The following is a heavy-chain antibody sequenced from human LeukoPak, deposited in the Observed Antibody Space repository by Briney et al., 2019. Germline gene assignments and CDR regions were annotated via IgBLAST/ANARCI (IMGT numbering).Heavy chain of an antibody. J-gene: IGHJ4*02. CDR2: IYYSGST. V-gene: IGHV4-39*01. CDR1: GGSISSSSYY. D-gene: IGHD1-7*01. CDR3: ASFNWNYVVFDY. Sequence: SETLSLTCTVSGGSISSSSYYWGWIRQPPGTGLEWIGSIYYSGSTYYNPSLKSRVTISVDTSKNQFSLKLSSVTAADTAVYYCASFNWNYVVFDYWGQGTLVTVSS.